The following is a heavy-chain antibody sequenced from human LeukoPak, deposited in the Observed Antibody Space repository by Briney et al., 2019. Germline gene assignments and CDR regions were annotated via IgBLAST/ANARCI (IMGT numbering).Heavy chain of an antibody. CDR1: GVSISNYY. CDR3: ARVGIVGGFNWFDP. CDR2: IHTSGST. J-gene: IGHJ5*02. Sequence: SETLSLTCTVSGVSISNYYWSWIRQPAGKGLEWIGRIHTSGSTNYNPSLESRVTVSVDTSKNQFSLKLSSVTAADTAVYYCARVGIVGGFNWFDPWGQGTLVTVSS. V-gene: IGHV4-4*07. D-gene: IGHD3-16*01.